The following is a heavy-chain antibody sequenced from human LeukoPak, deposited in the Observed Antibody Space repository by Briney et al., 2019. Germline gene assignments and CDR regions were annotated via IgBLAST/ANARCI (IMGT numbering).Heavy chain of an antibody. CDR1: GYTFTSYY. D-gene: IGHD3-10*01. CDR2: INPSGGST. J-gene: IGHJ5*02. V-gene: IGHV1-46*01. CDR3: ARGGLLWFGESDLNWFDP. Sequence: GASVKVSCKASGYTFTSYYMHWVRQAPGQGLEWMGIINPSGGSTSYAQKFQGRVTMTRDTSTSTVYMELSSLRSEGTAVYYCARGGLLWFGESDLNWFDPWGQGTLVTVSS.